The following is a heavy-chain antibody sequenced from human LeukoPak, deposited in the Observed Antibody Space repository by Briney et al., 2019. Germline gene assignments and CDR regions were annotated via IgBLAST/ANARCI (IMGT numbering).Heavy chain of an antibody. Sequence: SVKVSCKASGGTFSSYAISWVRQAAGQGLEWMGGIIPIFGTANYAQKFQGRVTITADKSTSTAYMELSSLRSEDTAVYYCASKDYDILTGYFYADYWGQGTLVTVSS. CDR2: IIPIFGTA. CDR3: ASKDYDILTGYFYADY. D-gene: IGHD3-9*01. J-gene: IGHJ4*02. CDR1: GGTFSSYA. V-gene: IGHV1-69*06.